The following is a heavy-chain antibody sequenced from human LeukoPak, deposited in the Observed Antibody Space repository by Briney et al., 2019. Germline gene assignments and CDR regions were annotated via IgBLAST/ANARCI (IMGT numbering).Heavy chain of an antibody. Sequence: PSETLSLTCAVYGGSFSGYYWSWIRQPPGKGLEWIGEINHSGSTNYNPSLKSRVTISVDTSKNQFSLKLSSVTAADTAVYYCATRIAAAGLIDYWGQGTLVTVSS. CDR3: ATRIAAAGLIDY. J-gene: IGHJ4*02. V-gene: IGHV4-34*01. CDR2: INHSGST. D-gene: IGHD6-13*01. CDR1: GGSFSGYY.